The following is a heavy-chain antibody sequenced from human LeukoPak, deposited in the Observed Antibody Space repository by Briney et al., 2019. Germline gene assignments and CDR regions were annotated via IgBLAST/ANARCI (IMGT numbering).Heavy chain of an antibody. J-gene: IGHJ5*02. D-gene: IGHD5/OR15-5a*01. CDR3: ATSDTVSTYNWFDP. CDR1: GGSISGNTYF. V-gene: IGHV4-39*01. Sequence: SETLSLTCNVSGGSISGNTYFWGWLRRPPGTGLEWIGSIRYSGSTYYNPSLKSRVTISVDTSKNQFSLNLSSLTAADTAVYYCATSDTVSTYNWFDPWGQGTLVTVS. CDR2: IRYSGST.